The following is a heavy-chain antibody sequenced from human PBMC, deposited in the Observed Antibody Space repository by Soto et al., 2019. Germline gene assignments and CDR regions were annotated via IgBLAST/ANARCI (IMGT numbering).Heavy chain of an antibody. V-gene: IGHV1-46*03. D-gene: IGHD2-2*01. CDR2: INPSGGST. J-gene: IGHJ4*02. CDR3: ARGRDAEDIVVVPAADDFDY. CDR1: GYTFTSYY. Sequence: APVKVSCKASGYTFTSYYMHWVRQAPGQGLEWMGIINPSGGSTSYAQKFQGRVTMTRDTSTSTVYMELSSLRSEDTAVYYCARGRDAEDIVVVPAADDFDYWGQGTLVTVSS.